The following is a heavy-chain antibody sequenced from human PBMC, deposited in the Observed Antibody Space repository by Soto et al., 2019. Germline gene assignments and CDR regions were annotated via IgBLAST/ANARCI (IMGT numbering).Heavy chain of an antibody. J-gene: IGHJ4*01. D-gene: IGHD1-1*01. CDR3: ARDTDTSSWTGFDF. V-gene: IGHV3-23*01. CDR2: ISATGIST. CDR1: GFRFATYA. Sequence: GGSLRLSCAASGFRFATYAMSWVRQAPGKGLEWVSAISATGISTHYADSVKGRVTISRDNSANTLSLEMSSLTAEDTAVYYCARDTDTSSWTGFDFWGHGTLVTVSS.